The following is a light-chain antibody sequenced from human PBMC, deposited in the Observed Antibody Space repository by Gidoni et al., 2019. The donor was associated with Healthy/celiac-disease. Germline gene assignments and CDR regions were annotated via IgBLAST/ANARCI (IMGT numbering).Light chain of an antibody. CDR2: AAS. V-gene: IGKV1-39*01. J-gene: IGKJ2*04. CDR1: QSISSY. Sequence: IQITQPPSFLSASVVDRVTITSRASQSISSYLNWYQQKPGKAPKLLIYAASSLQSGVPSRFSGSGSGTDFTLTISSLQPEDFATYYCQQSYSTPMCSFXQXTKLEIK. CDR3: QQSYSTPMCS.